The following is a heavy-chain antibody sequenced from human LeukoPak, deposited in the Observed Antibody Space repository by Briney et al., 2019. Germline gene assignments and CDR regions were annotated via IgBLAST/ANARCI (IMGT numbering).Heavy chain of an antibody. Sequence: SEILSLTCAVSGGSISSSNWWSWVRQPPGKGLEWIGEIYHSGSTNYNPSLKSRVTISVDKSKNQFSLRLSSVTAADTAVYYCARASAAAMSSTFDYWGQGTLVTVSS. CDR1: GGSISSSNW. CDR2: IYHSGST. CDR3: ARASAAAMSSTFDY. V-gene: IGHV4-4*02. D-gene: IGHD2-2*01. J-gene: IGHJ4*02.